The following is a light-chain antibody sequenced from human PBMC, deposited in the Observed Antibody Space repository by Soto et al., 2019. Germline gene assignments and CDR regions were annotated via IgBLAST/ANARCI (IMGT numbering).Light chain of an antibody. V-gene: IGKV3-15*01. CDR2: GAS. CDR1: QSVSSN. J-gene: IGKJ4*01. Sequence: EIVMTQSPATLSVSPGERATLSCRASQSVSSNLAWYQQKPGQAPRLLIYGASTRATGIPARFSGSGSGTEVTFTISSVQSEDFAVYYCQEYNNWVLTFGGGTKVDIK. CDR3: QEYNNWVLT.